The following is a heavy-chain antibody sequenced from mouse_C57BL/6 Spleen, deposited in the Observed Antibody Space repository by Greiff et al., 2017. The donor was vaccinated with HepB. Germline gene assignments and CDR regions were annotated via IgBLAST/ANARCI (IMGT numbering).Heavy chain of an antibody. V-gene: IGHV2-6*03. CDR1: GFSLTSYG. J-gene: IGHJ4*01. D-gene: IGHD2-3*01. Sequence: QVQLKESGPGLVAPSQSLSITCTVSGFSLTSYGVHWVRQPPGKGLEWLVVIWSDGSTTYNSALKSRLSISKDNSKSQVFLKMNSLQTDDTAMYYCARGGDGYYGYYAMDYWGQGTSVTVSS. CDR3: ARGGDGYYGYYAMDY. CDR2: IWSDGST.